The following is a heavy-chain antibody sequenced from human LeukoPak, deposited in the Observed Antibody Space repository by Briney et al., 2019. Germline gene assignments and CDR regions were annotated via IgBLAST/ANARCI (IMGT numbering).Heavy chain of an antibody. CDR1: GFTFDDYG. CDR2: INWSDGST. J-gene: IGHJ4*02. CDR3: ARGVIPGYSSGCED. Sequence: GGSLRLSCAASGFTFDDYGMSWVRQAPGKGLEWVSGINWSDGSTGYADSVKGRFTISRDNAKNSLYLQMNSLRAEDTALYYCARGVIPGYSSGCEDWGQGTLVTVSS. D-gene: IGHD6-19*01. V-gene: IGHV3-20*04.